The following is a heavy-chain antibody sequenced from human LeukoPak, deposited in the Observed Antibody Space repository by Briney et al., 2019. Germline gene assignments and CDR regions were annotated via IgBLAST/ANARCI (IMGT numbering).Heavy chain of an antibody. CDR3: ARSTGAATYVS. V-gene: IGHV4-59*01. Sequence: PSETLSLTCTGSGGSMSTYYWSWIRQAPGEGLEWIGFVYSRGRTNYNPSLKSRVTMSLDTSKNQYSLPLRSVTAADTAVYYLARSTGAATYVSWGQGTLVTVSS. D-gene: IGHD2-15*01. CDR1: GGSMSTYY. J-gene: IGHJ5*02. CDR2: VYSRGRT.